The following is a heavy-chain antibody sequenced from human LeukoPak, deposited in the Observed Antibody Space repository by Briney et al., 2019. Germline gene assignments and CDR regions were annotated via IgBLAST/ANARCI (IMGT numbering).Heavy chain of an antibody. Sequence: PGGSLRLSCAASGFTFNNYWFSWVRQSQGKGLEWVANINQDEGHKYSVDSVKGRFTISRDNARNSLYLQMNGLRAEDTAVYYCARFRYIGSDVEVFDSCGQGTLVTVSS. D-gene: IGHD5-12*01. J-gene: IGHJ4*02. CDR3: ARFRYIGSDVEVFDS. V-gene: IGHV3-7*01. CDR2: INQDEGHK. CDR1: GFTFNNYW.